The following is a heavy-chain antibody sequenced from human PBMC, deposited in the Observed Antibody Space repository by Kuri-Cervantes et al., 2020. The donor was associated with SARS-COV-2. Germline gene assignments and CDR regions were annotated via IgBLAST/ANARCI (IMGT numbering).Heavy chain of an antibody. V-gene: IGHV1-2*04. J-gene: IGHJ6*02. D-gene: IGHD3-10*01. CDR3: ARASVRSIIISHHSYGMDA. CDR2: INPNSGGT. Sequence: ASVKVSCKASGYTFTGYYTHWVRQAPGQGLEWMGWINPNSGGTNYAQKFQGWVTMTRDTSISTAYMELSRLRSNDTAVYYCARASVRSIIISHHSYGMDAWGQGTMVTVSS. CDR1: GYTFTGYY.